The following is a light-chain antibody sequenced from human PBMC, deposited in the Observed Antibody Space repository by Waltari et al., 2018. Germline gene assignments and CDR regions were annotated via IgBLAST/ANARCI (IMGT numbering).Light chain of an antibody. J-gene: IGKJ5*01. CDR1: QSVGNF. CDR2: DAS. Sequence: EIVLTQSPATLSLSPGDRATLSCRASQSVGNFLAWYQHKPGQAPRLLSYDASNRATGIPATFSGSGSGTDFTLTISSLQPEDFALYYCQQRSGWPPSITFGQGTRLEI. CDR3: QQRSGWPPSIT. V-gene: IGKV3-11*01.